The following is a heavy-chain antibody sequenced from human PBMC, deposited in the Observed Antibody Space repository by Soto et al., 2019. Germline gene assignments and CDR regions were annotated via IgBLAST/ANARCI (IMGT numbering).Heavy chain of an antibody. CDR1: GFTFSSYS. V-gene: IGHV3-48*02. CDR3: ASEYDYGDLNYYYSGMDV. CDR2: ISSSSSTI. Sequence: EVQLVESGGGLVQPGGSLRLSCAASGFTFSSYSMNWVRQAPGKGLEWVSYISSSSSTIYYADSVKGRFTISRDNAKNSLYLQMNSLRDEDTAVYYCASEYDYGDLNYYYSGMDVWGQGTTVNVSS. J-gene: IGHJ6*02. D-gene: IGHD4-17*01.